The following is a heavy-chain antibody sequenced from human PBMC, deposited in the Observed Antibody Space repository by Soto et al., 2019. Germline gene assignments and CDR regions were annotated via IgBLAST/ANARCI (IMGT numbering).Heavy chain of an antibody. CDR2: INRMDGST. V-gene: IGHV3-23*01. J-gene: IGHJ4*02. Sequence: EVQLLESGGGSIQPGGSLRLSCVASGFTFSSFAMSWVRQAPGKGLEWVSSINRMDGSTYYADSVKGRLTISRDNSKNTLYLQMDSLRAEDTAVYYWAKNYYFDSWGQGTLVIVSS. CDR1: GFTFSSFA. CDR3: AKNYYFDS.